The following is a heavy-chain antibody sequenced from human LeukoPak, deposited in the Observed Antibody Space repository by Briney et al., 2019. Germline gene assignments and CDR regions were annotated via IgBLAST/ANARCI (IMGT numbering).Heavy chain of an antibody. CDR2: FDPEDGET. Sequence: ASVKVSCKVSGYTLTELSMHWVRQAPGKGLEWMGGFDPEDGETIYAQKFQGRVTMTEDTSTDTAYMELSSLRSEDTAVYYCATLDPRIVEATKFSYFDYWGQGTLVTVSS. V-gene: IGHV1-24*01. J-gene: IGHJ4*02. CDR3: ATLDPRIVEATKFSYFDY. D-gene: IGHD1-26*01. CDR1: GYTLTELS.